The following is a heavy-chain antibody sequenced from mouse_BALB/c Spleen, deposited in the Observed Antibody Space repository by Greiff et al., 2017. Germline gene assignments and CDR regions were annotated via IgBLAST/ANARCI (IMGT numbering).Heavy chain of an antibody. CDR2: ISDGGSYT. Sequence: EVKVEESGGGLVKPGGSLKLSCAASGFTFSDYYMYWVRQTPEKRLEWVATISDGGSYTYYPDSVKGRFTISRDNAKNNLYLQMSSLKSEDTAMYYCARGGMEVRPWFAYWGQGTLVTVSA. CDR1: GFTFSDYY. J-gene: IGHJ3*01. V-gene: IGHV5-4*02. CDR3: ARGGMEVRPWFAY. D-gene: IGHD2-14*01.